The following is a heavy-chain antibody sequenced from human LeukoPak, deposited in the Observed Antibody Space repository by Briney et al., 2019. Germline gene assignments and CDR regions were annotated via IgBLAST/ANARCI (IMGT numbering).Heavy chain of an antibody. J-gene: IGHJ5*02. CDR3: ARHAVYLWSTQHNCFDP. V-gene: IGHV4-39*01. Sequence: KPSETLSLTCTVSGGSISSSSYYWGWIRQPPGKGLEWIGNIYYSGITYYNPSLKSRVTISVDTSKNQFSLKLSSVTAADTAVYYCARHAVYLWSTQHNCFDPWGQGTLVTVSS. D-gene: IGHD3-10*01. CDR2: IYYSGIT. CDR1: GGSISSSSYY.